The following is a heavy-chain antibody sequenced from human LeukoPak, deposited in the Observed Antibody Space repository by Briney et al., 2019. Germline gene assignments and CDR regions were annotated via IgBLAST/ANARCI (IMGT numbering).Heavy chain of an antibody. V-gene: IGHV5-51*01. CDR2: IYPGDSDI. Sequence: GESLKISCKGSGYSFISYWIGWVRQMPGKGLEWMGIIYPGDSDIRYSPSFQGQVTISADKSISTAYLQWSSLKASDTAMYYCARQEGVAGTYFDYWGQGTLVTVSS. CDR1: GYSFISYW. J-gene: IGHJ4*02. D-gene: IGHD6-19*01. CDR3: ARQEGVAGTYFDY.